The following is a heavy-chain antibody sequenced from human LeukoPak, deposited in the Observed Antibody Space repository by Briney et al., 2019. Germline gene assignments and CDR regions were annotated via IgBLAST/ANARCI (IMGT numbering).Heavy chain of an antibody. V-gene: IGHV3-30*02. D-gene: IGHD5-12*01. CDR3: AKVGIVATISYFDY. CDR2: IRYDGSNK. J-gene: IGHJ4*02. CDR1: GFTFSSYG. Sequence: GGSLRLSCAASGFTFSSYGMHWVRQAPGKGLEWVAFIRYDGSNKYYADSVKGRFTISRDNSKNTLYLQMNSLRAEDTAVYYCAKVGIVATISYFDYWGQGTLVTVSS.